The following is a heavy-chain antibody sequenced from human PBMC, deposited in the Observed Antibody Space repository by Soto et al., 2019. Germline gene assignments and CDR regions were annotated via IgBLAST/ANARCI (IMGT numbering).Heavy chain of an antibody. CDR1: GGTLSSYT. D-gene: IGHD2-15*01. CDR2: VIPNLGVT. V-gene: IGHV1-69*04. Sequence: ASVKVSCKASGGTLSSYTFSWVRQAPGQGLEWMGRVIPNLGVTNYAKKFQGRFTIVVDTSTSTAYMELNSLRYEDTAVYYCARDKGYCSDTSCPHLAYWGQRTLVTVSS. J-gene: IGHJ4*02. CDR3: ARDKGYCSDTSCPHLAY.